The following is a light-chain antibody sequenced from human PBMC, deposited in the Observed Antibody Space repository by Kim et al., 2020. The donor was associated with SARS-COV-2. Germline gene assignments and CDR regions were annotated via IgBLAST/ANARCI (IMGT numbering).Light chain of an antibody. CDR1: QRSRNK. V-gene: IGKV1-39*01. CDR3: KQRQTTTLST. CDR2: AAA. Sequence: ASGGDRDTNAWRASQRSRNKLNWDQQKTGKDQKRLIYAAANLERGVPARSSGSGGGTEITLTIRSLQPEDVASNERKQRQTTTLSTFGGGTKGEIK. J-gene: IGKJ4*01.